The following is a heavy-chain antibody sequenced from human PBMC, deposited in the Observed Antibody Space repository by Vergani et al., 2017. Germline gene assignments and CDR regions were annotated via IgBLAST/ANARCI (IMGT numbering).Heavy chain of an antibody. D-gene: IGHD3-10*01. J-gene: IGHJ4*02. Sequence: EVQLLESGGGLIQPGGSLRLSCAASGFIFSSYSLNWVRQAPGKGLEWVAYITGSSSTKYYADSVKGRFTISRDDARNSLFLEMSSLRAEDTAVYYCARPSGSGSYYNAIDYWGQGTLVTVSS. CDR3: ARPSGSGSYYNAIDY. CDR2: ITGSSSTK. CDR1: GFIFSSYS. V-gene: IGHV3-48*01.